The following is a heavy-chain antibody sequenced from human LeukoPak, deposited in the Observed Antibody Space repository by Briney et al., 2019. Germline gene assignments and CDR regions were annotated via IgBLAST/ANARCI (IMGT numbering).Heavy chain of an antibody. J-gene: IGHJ4*02. Sequence: KPSETLSLTCAVYGGPFSGYYWSWIRQPPGKGLEWIGEINHSGSTNYNPSLKSRVTISVDTSKNQFSLKLSSVTAADTAVYYCATGRVRGVFSYWGQGTLVTVSS. CDR2: INHSGST. D-gene: IGHD3-10*01. V-gene: IGHV4-34*01. CDR1: GGPFSGYY. CDR3: ATGRVRGVFSY.